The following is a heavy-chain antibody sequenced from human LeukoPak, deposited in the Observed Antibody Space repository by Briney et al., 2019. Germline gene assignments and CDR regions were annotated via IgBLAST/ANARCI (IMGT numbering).Heavy chain of an antibody. D-gene: IGHD3-10*01. Sequence: ASVKVSCKASGYTFTTYDITWVRQATGQGLEWMGWMNPNSGNTGYAQKFQGRVTMTRNTSISTAYMELSSLRSEDTAVYYCARGPLYYYYGSGSYYYGMDVWGQGTTVTVSS. CDR2: MNPNSGNT. CDR1: GYTFTTYD. V-gene: IGHV1-8*01. J-gene: IGHJ6*02. CDR3: ARGPLYYYYGSGSYYYGMDV.